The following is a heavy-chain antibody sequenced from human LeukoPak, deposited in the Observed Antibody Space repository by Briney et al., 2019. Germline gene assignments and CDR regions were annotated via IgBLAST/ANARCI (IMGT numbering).Heavy chain of an antibody. J-gene: IGHJ3*02. V-gene: IGHV3-33*01. CDR3: AREGDYYDSSGYSGAVGAFDI. CDR1: GFTFSSYG. Sequence: GRSLRLSCAASGFTFSSYGMHWVRQAPGKGLEWVAVIWYDGSNKYYADSVKGRFTISRDNSKNTLYLQMNSLRAEDTAVYYCAREGDYYDSSGYSGAVGAFDIWGQGTMVTVSS. CDR2: IWYDGSNK. D-gene: IGHD3-22*01.